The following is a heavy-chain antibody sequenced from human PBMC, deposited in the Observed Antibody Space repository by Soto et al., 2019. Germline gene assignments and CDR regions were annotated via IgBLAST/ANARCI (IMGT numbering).Heavy chain of an antibody. Sequence: EVQLVESGGGLVQPGGSLRLSCAASGFTFSSYSMNWVRQAPGKGLEWVSYISSSSSTIYYADSVKGRFTISRDNAKNLLYLQMNSLRAEDTAVYYCAREGSYETDDYWGQGTLVTVSS. CDR2: ISSSSSTI. CDR3: AREGSYETDDY. J-gene: IGHJ4*02. D-gene: IGHD1-26*01. CDR1: GFTFSSYS. V-gene: IGHV3-48*01.